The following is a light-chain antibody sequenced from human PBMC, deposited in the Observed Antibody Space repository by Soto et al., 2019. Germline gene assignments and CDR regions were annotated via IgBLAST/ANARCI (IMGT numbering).Light chain of an antibody. CDR1: QIFGSSY. CDR2: GAS. V-gene: IGKV3-20*01. Sequence: EIVLTQSPGTLSLSPGERATLSCRASQIFGSSYLAWYQQKPGQAPRLLIYGASSRATGIPDRFSGSGSGTDFTLTISRLEPEDFAVYYCQQYGSSRWTFGQGTKV. CDR3: QQYGSSRWT. J-gene: IGKJ1*01.